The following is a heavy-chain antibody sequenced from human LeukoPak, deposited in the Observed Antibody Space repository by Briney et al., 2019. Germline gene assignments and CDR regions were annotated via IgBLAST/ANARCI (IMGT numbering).Heavy chain of an antibody. CDR3: ARGHPRSSGWLYYYYGMDV. Sequence: SETLSLTCAVYGGSFSGYYWSWFRHPPGKGLEWIGEINHSGSTNYNPSLKSRVTISVDTSKNQFSLRLSSVTAADTAVYYCARGHPRSSGWLYYYYGMDVWGQGTTVTVSS. CDR2: INHSGST. V-gene: IGHV4-34*01. D-gene: IGHD6-19*01. CDR1: GGSFSGYY. J-gene: IGHJ6*02.